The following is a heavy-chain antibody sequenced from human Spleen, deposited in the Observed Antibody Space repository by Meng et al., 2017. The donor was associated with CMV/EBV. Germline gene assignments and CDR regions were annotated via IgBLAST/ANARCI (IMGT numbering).Heavy chain of an antibody. J-gene: IGHJ5*02. CDR1: GFNYYGYW. V-gene: IGHV3-7*03. CDR2: INQDGSEK. CDR3: AKADYSNYFYWFDP. D-gene: IGHD4-11*01. Sequence: GESLKISCAASGFNYYGYWITWVRQAPGKGLEWVANINQDGSEKYYVESVKGRFTISRDESQSTLYLQLSSLRVDDTAVYYCAKADYSNYFYWFDPWGQGTQVTVSS.